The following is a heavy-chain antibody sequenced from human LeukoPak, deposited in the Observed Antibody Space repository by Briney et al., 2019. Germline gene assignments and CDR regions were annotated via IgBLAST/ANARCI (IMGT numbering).Heavy chain of an antibody. V-gene: IGHV4-4*02. Sequence: PSETLSLTCAVSGDSISSDIWWNWVRQPPGKGLEWIGEIHHSGGINYNPSLKSRVTISIDTSKNQFSLKLNSVTAADTAVYYCAGYGSGSYHKAFDYWGQGTLVTVSS. CDR1: GDSISSDIW. D-gene: IGHD3-10*01. J-gene: IGHJ4*02. CDR3: AGYGSGSYHKAFDY. CDR2: IHHSGGI.